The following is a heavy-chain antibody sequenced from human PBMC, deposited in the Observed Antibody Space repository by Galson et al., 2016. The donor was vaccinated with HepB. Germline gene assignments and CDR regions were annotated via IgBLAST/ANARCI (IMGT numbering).Heavy chain of an antibody. CDR1: GFTFSSYW. CDR2: IKQDGSEK. D-gene: IGHD3-3*01. CDR3: AAYYAFWSGYYP. J-gene: IGHJ5*02. V-gene: IGHV3-7*03. Sequence: SLRLSCAASGFTFSSYWMSWVCQAPGKGLEWVANIKQDGSEKYYVDSVKGRFTISRDNAKNSLDLQMNSLRAEDTAVYYCAAYYAFWSGYYPWGQGTLATVSS.